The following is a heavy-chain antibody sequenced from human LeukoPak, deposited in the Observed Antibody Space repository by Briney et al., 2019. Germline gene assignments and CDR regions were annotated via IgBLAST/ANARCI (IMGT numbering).Heavy chain of an antibody. V-gene: IGHV3-21*01. Sequence: GSLRLSCAASGFTFSNYNFYWVRQAPGKGLEWVSSISSTSSYIYYADSMKGRFTIPRDNAKNSLYLQMNSLRAEDTAVYYCARALWSGPVYYGMDVWGQGTTVTVSS. J-gene: IGHJ6*02. CDR3: ARALWSGPVYYGMDV. CDR2: ISSTSSYI. D-gene: IGHD3-10*01. CDR1: GFTFSNYN.